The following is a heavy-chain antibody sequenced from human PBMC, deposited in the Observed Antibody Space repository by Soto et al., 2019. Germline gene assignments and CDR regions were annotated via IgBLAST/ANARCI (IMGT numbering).Heavy chain of an antibody. D-gene: IGHD3-9*01. J-gene: IGHJ4*02. CDR2: ISSSSSYI. V-gene: IGHV3-21*01. CDR3: AREGTYHDILTGFDY. Sequence: PGGSLRLSCAASGFTFSSYSMNWVRQAPGKGLEWVSSISSSSSYIYYADSVKGRFTISRDNTKNSLYLQMNSLRAEDTAVYYCAREGTYHDILTGFDYWGQGTLVTVSS. CDR1: GFTFSSYS.